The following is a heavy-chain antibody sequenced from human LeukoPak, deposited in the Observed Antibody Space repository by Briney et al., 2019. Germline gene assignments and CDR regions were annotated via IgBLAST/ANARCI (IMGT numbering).Heavy chain of an antibody. CDR2: IRSKANSYAT. J-gene: IGHJ6*03. D-gene: IGHD3-10*01. Sequence: GGSLRLSCAASGFTFSGSAMHWVRQASGKGLEWVGRIRSKANSYATAYAASVKGRFNISRDDSKNTAYLEMNSLKTEDTAVYYCTRHGDYYGSGSYYQYYYYYYTDVWGKGTTVTVSS. CDR3: TRHGDYYGSGSYYQYYYYYYTDV. CDR1: GFTFSGSA. V-gene: IGHV3-73*01.